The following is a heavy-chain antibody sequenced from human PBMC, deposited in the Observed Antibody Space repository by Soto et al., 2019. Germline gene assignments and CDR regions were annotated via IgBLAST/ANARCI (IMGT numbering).Heavy chain of an antibody. V-gene: IGHV3-23*01. D-gene: IGHD3-22*01. J-gene: IGHJ4*02. CDR3: ATMNGYFEY. Sequence: GGSLRLSCADSGFRFSSYSMSWVRQTPGKGLEWVAAITATGDRTYYADSVTGRFTISRHNSKKTHYLQMTSLRAEDTAMYYCATMNGYFEYWGQGTPVTVSS. CDR2: ITATGDRT. CDR1: GFRFSSYS.